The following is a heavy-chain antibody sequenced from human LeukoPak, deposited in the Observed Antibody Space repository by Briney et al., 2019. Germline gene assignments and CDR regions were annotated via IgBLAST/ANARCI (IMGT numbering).Heavy chain of an antibody. CDR3: ATDCGGDCYLDY. D-gene: IGHD2-21*02. CDR1: GFTFSSYS. Sequence: GGSLRLSCEASGFTFSSYSMNWVRQAPGKGLEWVSSISSSSSYIYYADSVKGRFTISRDNAKNSLYLQMNSLRAEDTAVYYCATDCGGDCYLDYWGQGTLVTVSS. CDR2: ISSSSSYI. V-gene: IGHV3-21*01. J-gene: IGHJ4*02.